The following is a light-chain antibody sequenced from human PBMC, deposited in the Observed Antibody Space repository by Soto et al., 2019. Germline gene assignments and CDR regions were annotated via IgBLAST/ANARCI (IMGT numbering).Light chain of an antibody. CDR2: EGT. CDR1: SSDVGSYNL. V-gene: IGLV2-23*01. Sequence: LTQPASVSGSPGQSITISCTGTSSDVGSYNLVSWYQHHPAKAPKLMIYEGTKRPSGISNRFSASKSGNTASLTISGLQAEDEADYFCCSYAGSSTFYVFGTGTKVTVL. J-gene: IGLJ1*01. CDR3: CSYAGSSTFYV.